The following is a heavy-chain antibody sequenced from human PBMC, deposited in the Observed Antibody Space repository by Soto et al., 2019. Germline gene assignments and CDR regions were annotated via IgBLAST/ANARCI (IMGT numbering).Heavy chain of an antibody. V-gene: IGHV3-11*04. CDR2: ISFNNNTI. Sequence: GGSLRLSCVASGFTFSDYYISWLRQAPGKGPECLSYISFNNNTIYYDDSVRGRFTISRDNAKKSLYLQMKNLRPEDTAVYYCAGDQGGTYQNWFDPWGQGALVTVSS. J-gene: IGHJ5*02. CDR1: GFTFSDYY. CDR3: AGDQGGTYQNWFDP. D-gene: IGHD1-26*01.